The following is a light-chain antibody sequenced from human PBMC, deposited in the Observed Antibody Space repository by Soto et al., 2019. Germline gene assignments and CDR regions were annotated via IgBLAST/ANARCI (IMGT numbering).Light chain of an antibody. J-gene: IGKJ4*01. CDR2: GAS. Sequence: EIVLPQSPATLSLSPGERATLSCRASQSVSSSLVWYQQKPGQAPRLLIYGASNRATGIPARFSGSGSGTDFTLTISSLAPADFAVYYCQQRSNWPLTFGGGTKVEIK. CDR3: QQRSNWPLT. CDR1: QSVSSS. V-gene: IGKV3-11*01.